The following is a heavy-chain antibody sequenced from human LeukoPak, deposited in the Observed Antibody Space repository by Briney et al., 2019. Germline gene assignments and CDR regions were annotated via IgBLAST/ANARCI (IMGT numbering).Heavy chain of an antibody. V-gene: IGHV4-4*07. D-gene: IGHD5-18*01. CDR1: GGSISSYY. CDR3: ARDRYLGYSYGYIGNWFDP. Sequence: SETLSLTCTVSGGSISSYYWSWTRQPAGKGLEWIGRIYTSGSTNYNPSLKSRVTMSVDTSKNQFSLKLSSVTAADTAVYYCARDRYLGYSYGYIGNWFDPWGQGTLVTVSS. J-gene: IGHJ5*02. CDR2: IYTSGST.